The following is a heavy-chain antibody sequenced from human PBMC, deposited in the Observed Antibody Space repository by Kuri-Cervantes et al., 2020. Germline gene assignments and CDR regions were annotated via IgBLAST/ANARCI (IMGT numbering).Heavy chain of an antibody. CDR1: GFTFSSCA. CDR3: ARGDYYGSGSYTVGY. Sequence: GGSLRLSCAASGFTFSSCAMHWVRQAPGKGLEWVALISYDGNNKFYADSVKGRFSTSRDNSKNTLYLQMNSLRSEDTAVYYCARGDYYGSGSYTVGYWGQGTLVTVSS. D-gene: IGHD3-10*01. V-gene: IGHV3-30*14. CDR2: ISYDGNNK. J-gene: IGHJ4*02.